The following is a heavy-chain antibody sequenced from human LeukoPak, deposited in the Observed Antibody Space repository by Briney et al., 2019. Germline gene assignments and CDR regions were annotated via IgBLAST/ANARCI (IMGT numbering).Heavy chain of an antibody. CDR3: ARLTEVVVVAADY. J-gene: IGHJ4*02. CDR2: IYPGDSDT. D-gene: IGHD2-15*01. CDR1: GYSFTSYW. V-gene: IGHV5-51*01. Sequence: GESLKISCKGSGYSFTSYWIGWVRQMPGKGLEWMGIIYPGDSDTRYSPSFQGQVTISAHKSISTAYLQWSSLKASDTAMYDCARLTEVVVVAADYWGQETVVTVSS.